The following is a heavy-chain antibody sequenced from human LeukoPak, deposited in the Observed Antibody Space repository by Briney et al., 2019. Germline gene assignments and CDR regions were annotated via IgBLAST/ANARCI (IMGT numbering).Heavy chain of an antibody. V-gene: IGHV4-59*01. CDR2: IYHSGNT. CDR1: GGSLSSYY. J-gene: IGHJ5*02. CDR3: ARVFVYCSGGSCYWGWFDP. D-gene: IGHD2-15*01. Sequence: SETLSLTCTVSGGSLSSYYWSWIRQPPGKGLEWIGYIYHSGNTNYNPSLKSRVTISVDTSKNQFSLKLSSVTAADTAMYYCARVFVYCSGGSCYWGWFDPWGQGTLVTVSS.